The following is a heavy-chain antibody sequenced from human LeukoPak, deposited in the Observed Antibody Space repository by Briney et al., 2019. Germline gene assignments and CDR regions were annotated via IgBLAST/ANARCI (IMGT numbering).Heavy chain of an antibody. D-gene: IGHD6-13*01. CDR1: GGSISSYY. CDR2: IYTSGST. J-gene: IGHJ6*03. Sequence: SETLSLTCTVSGGSISSYYWSWIRQPAGKGLEWIGRIYTSGSTNYNPSLKSRVTMSVDTSKNQFSLKLSSVTAADTAVYYCARDNPEVYSSSWYYYYMDVWGKATTVTISS. CDR3: ARDNPEVYSSSWYYYYMDV. V-gene: IGHV4-4*07.